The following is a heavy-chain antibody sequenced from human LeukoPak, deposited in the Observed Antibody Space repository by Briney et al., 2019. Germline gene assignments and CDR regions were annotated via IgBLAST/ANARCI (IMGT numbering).Heavy chain of an antibody. J-gene: IGHJ4*02. Sequence: WGSLRLSCAASGFTFSAYWMTWVRQAPGKGLAWVANIIEGGDVKYYVDSVKGRFTISRDNTKNSLYLQMTSLRADDTAVYYCARVGKNGWDFDHWGQGTLVTVSS. CDR2: IIEGGDVK. CDR1: GFTFSAYW. CDR3: ARVGKNGWDFDH. D-gene: IGHD6-19*01. V-gene: IGHV3-7*01.